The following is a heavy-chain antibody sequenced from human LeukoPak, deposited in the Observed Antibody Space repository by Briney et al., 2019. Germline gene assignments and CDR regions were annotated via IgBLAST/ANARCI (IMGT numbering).Heavy chain of an antibody. D-gene: IGHD3-22*01. CDR3: ATRNSYDNSGYAFDY. J-gene: IGHJ4*02. V-gene: IGHV1-2*02. CDR2: INCNTGGT. CDR1: GYTFTGYY. Sequence: GASVKVSCKASGYTFTGYYMHWVRQVPGQGLEWMGWINCNTGGTNFAQRFQGRVTLTRDTSISTAYMDLRRLRSDDTAVYYCATRNSYDNSGYAFDYWGQGTLVTVSS.